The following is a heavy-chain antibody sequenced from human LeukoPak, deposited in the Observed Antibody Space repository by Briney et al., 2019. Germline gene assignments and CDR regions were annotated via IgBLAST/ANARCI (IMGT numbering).Heavy chain of an antibody. D-gene: IGHD6-6*01. J-gene: IGHJ5*02. Sequence: GGSLRLSCAASGFTFGSYAMSWVRQAPGMGLEWVSSISSSGVSTYSADSVKGRFIISRDNPKNTLYLQMNSLRVEDTAVYYCAKNRQSTGSSVHAWGPGTLVTVSS. CDR1: GFTFGSYA. CDR2: ISSSGVST. V-gene: IGHV3-23*01. CDR3: AKNRQSTGSSVHA.